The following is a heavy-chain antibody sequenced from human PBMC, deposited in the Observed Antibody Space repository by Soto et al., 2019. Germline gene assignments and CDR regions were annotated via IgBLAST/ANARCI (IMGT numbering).Heavy chain of an antibody. J-gene: IGHJ4*02. V-gene: IGHV3-53*04. Sequence: GGSLRLSCAASGFTVSSNYMSWVRQAPGKGLEWVSVMYSGGRTYYADSGKGRFTISRHNSKNTLYLQMNSLRAEDTAVYYCAAKWDYYDSSGYYYYFDYWGQGTLVTVSS. D-gene: IGHD3-22*01. CDR2: MYSGGRT. CDR3: AAKWDYYDSSGYYYYFDY. CDR1: GFTVSSNY.